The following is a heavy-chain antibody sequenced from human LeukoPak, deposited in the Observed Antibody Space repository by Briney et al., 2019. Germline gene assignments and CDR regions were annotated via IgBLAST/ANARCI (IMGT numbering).Heavy chain of an antibody. CDR1: GGSISSYY. V-gene: IGHV4-59*12. D-gene: IGHD3-10*01. J-gene: IGHJ5*02. Sequence: SETLSLTCTVSGGSISSYYWSWIRQPPGKGLEWIGYIYYSGSTNYNPSLKSRVTISVDTSKNQFSLKLSSVTAADTAVYYCAREGVLLWFGELSNWFDPWGQGTLVTVSS. CDR3: AREGVLLWFGELSNWFDP. CDR2: IYYSGST.